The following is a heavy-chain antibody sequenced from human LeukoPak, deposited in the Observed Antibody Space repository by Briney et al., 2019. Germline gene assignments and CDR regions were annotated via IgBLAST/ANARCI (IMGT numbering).Heavy chain of an antibody. CDR3: ARDSPKKYSAFDI. V-gene: IGHV4-59*01. CDR1: GGSISSYY. Sequence: SETLSLTCTVSGGSISSYYWSWIRQPPGKGLEWIGYIYYSGSTNYNPSLKSRVTISVDTSKNQFSLKLSSVTAADTAVYYCARDSPKKYSAFDIWGQGTMVTVSS. J-gene: IGHJ3*02. D-gene: IGHD6-6*01. CDR2: IYYSGST.